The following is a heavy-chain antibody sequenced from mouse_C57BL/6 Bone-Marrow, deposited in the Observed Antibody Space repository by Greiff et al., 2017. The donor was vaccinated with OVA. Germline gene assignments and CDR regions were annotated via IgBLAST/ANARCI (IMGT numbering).Heavy chain of an antibody. D-gene: IGHD2-4*01. J-gene: IGHJ4*01. Sequence: VQLQQSGPGLVQPSQSLSITCTVSGFSLTSYGVPWVRQSPGKGLEWLGVIWRGGSTDYNAAFMSRLSITKDNSKSQVFFKMNSLQADDTAIYYCAKQGLRRGYYAMDYWGQGTSVTVSS. CDR2: IWRGGST. CDR1: GFSLTSYG. V-gene: IGHV2-5*01. CDR3: AKQGLRRGYYAMDY.